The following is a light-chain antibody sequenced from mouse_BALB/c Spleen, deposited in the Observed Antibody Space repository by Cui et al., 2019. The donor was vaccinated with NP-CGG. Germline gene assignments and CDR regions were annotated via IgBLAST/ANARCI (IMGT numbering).Light chain of an antibody. CDR2: GTN. CDR3: ALWYSNHWV. Sequence: QAVVTQESELTTSPGETVTLTCRSSSEAVTTRTYANWVQEKPDHLFTGLIGGTNNRAPGVPARFSGSLIGDKAALTITGAQTEDEAIYFCALWYSNHWVFGGGTKLTVL. V-gene: IGLV1*01. CDR1: SEAVTTRTY. J-gene: IGLJ1*01.